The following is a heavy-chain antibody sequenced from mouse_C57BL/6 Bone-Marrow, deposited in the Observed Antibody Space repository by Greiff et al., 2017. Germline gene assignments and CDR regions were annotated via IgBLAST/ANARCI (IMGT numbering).Heavy chain of an antibody. CDR1: GYTFTDYY. D-gene: IGHD1-2*01. V-gene: IGHV1-76*01. Sequence: VQLQQSGAELVRPGASVKLSCKASGYTFTDYYINWVKQRPGQGLEWIARLYPGSGNTYYNEKFKGKATLTAEKSSSTAYMQLSSLTSEDSAVYFCARKGLLRRWYFDVWGTGTTVTVSS. J-gene: IGHJ1*03. CDR3: ARKGLLRRWYFDV. CDR2: LYPGSGNT.